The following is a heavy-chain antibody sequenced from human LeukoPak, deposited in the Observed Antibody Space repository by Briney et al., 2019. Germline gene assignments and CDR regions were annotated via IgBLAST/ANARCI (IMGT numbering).Heavy chain of an antibody. CDR3: AKEEFYSSSPFDY. CDR2: ISYDGSNK. CDR1: GFTFSSYG. V-gene: IGHV3-30*18. J-gene: IGHJ4*02. D-gene: IGHD6-13*01. Sequence: PGGSLRLSCAASGFTFSSYGMHWVRQAPGKGLEWVAVISYDGSNKYYADSVKGRFTISRDNSKNTLYLQMNSLRAEDTAVYYCAKEEFYSSSPFDYWGQGTLVTVSS.